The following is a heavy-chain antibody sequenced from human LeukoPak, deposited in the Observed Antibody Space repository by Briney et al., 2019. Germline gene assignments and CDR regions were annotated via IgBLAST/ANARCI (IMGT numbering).Heavy chain of an antibody. D-gene: IGHD2-21*01. CDR3: AKGLIATRRFDY. V-gene: IGHV3-30-3*01. CDR1: GFTFSSYA. J-gene: IGHJ4*02. Sequence: GGSLRLSCAASGFTFSSYAMHWVRQAPGKGLEWVAVISYDGSNKYYADSVKGRFTISRDNSKNTLYLQMNSLRAEDTAVYYCAKGLIATRRFDYWGQGTLVTVSS. CDR2: ISYDGSNK.